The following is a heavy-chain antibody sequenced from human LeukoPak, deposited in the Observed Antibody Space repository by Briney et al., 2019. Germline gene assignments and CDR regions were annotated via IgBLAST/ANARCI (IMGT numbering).Heavy chain of an antibody. Sequence: GESLKISCKSSGYTFSNYWIGWVRQMPGKGLELMGIIYPGDSSTAYSPSFQGQVTISGDKSISTAYLQWSSLKASDTAMYYCARYSIYGCNSNGCYTPFYYYGMDVWGQGTTVTVSS. CDR3: ARYSIYGCNSNGCYTPFYYYGMDV. CDR1: GYTFSNYW. CDR2: IYPGDSST. V-gene: IGHV5-51*01. D-gene: IGHD2/OR15-2a*01. J-gene: IGHJ6*02.